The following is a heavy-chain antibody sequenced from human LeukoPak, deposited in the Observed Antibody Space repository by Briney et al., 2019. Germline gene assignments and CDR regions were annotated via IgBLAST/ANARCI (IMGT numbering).Heavy chain of an antibody. D-gene: IGHD6-13*01. Sequence: GGSLRLSCAASGFIFSRYWMYWVRQAPGKGLEWVSSISSSSSYIYYADSVKGRFTISRDNAKNSLYLQMNSLRAEDTAVYYCARDGRRAAAPFDPWGQGTLVTVSS. CDR2: ISSSSSYI. CDR1: GFIFSRYW. J-gene: IGHJ5*02. V-gene: IGHV3-21*01. CDR3: ARDGRRAAAPFDP.